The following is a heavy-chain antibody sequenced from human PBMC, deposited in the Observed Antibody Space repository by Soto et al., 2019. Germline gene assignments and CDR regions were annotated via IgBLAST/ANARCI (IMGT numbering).Heavy chain of an antibody. CDR3: ARDRARRGCSSTSCPRGYYYYGMDV. J-gene: IGHJ6*02. V-gene: IGHV1-2*04. CDR1: GYTFTGYY. Sequence: ASVKVSCKASGYTFTGYYMHWVRQAPGQGLEWMGWINPNSGGTNYAQKFQGWVTMTRDTSISTAYMELSRLRSDDTAVYYCARDRARRGCSSTSCPRGYYYYGMDVWGQGTTVTFSS. CDR2: INPNSGGT. D-gene: IGHD2-2*01.